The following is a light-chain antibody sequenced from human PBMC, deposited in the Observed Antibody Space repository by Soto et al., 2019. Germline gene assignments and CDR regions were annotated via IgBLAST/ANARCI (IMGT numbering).Light chain of an antibody. Sequence: EIVMTQSPATLSVSPGERANLSCRASQSVSSNLAWYQQKPGQAPRFLIYGASTRATGIPARFSGSGSGTEFTLTISSLQSEDFAVYYCQQYNNWPWTFGQGTNVEIK. CDR2: GAS. V-gene: IGKV3-15*01. CDR1: QSVSSN. CDR3: QQYNNWPWT. J-gene: IGKJ1*01.